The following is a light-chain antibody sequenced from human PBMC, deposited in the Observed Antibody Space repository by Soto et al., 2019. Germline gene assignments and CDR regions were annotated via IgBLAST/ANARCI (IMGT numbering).Light chain of an antibody. V-gene: IGLV3-27*01. J-gene: IGLJ2*01. CDR1: GLAKKY. Sequence: SYELTQPSSVSVSPGQTARITCSRDGLAKKYARWFQQKAGQAPILLLYKDRERPPGIPERFSGSSSGTTVTLTISGAQVEDEADYYCFSAADTNRVIFGGGTKLTVL. CDR2: KDR. CDR3: FSAADTNRVI.